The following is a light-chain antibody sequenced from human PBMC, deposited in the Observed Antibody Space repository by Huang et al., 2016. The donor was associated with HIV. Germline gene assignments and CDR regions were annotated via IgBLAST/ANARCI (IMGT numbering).Light chain of an antibody. CDR1: QDIRTS. Sequence: DIEMTQSPSSVSASVGDRVTITCRASQDIRTSSAWFQQKPGNAPQSLIYGASTLQKGVPSKCSGSGSGTDFTLTISSLQPEDFASYYCQQYKSYPITFGQGTRLEMK. V-gene: IGKV1-16*02. J-gene: IGKJ5*01. CDR2: GAS. CDR3: QQYKSYPIT.